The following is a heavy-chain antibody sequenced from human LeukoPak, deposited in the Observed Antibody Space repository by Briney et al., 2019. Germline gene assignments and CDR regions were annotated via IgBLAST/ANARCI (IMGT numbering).Heavy chain of an antibody. CDR2: INPSGGST. J-gene: IGHJ4*02. V-gene: IGHV1-46*01. CDR1: GYTFTGYY. Sequence: ASVKVSCKASGYTFTGYYMHWVRQAPGQGFEWMGIINPSGGSTSYAQKFQGRVTMTRDMSTSTVYMELSSLRSEDTAVYYCARGVGYGSGSSSPFRFDYWGQGTLVTVSS. CDR3: ARGVGYGSGSSSPFRFDY. D-gene: IGHD3-10*01.